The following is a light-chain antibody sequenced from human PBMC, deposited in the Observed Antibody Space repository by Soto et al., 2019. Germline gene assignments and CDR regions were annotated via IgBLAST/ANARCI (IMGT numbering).Light chain of an antibody. CDR1: QSISSA. CDR2: EAP. V-gene: IGKV1-5*03. J-gene: IGKJ1*01. CDR3: QQYHDLWT. Sequence: DTHMTQSPSTLSASVGDRVTITCRASQSISSAMAWYQLKPGKAPKVLIYEAPSLQTGVPSRFSGSGSGTEFTLTISSLQRNDFASYYCQQYHDLWTFGQRTKVDIK.